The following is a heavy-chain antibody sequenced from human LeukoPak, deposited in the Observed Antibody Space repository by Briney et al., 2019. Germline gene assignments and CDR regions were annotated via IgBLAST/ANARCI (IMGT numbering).Heavy chain of an antibody. J-gene: IGHJ4*02. CDR2: IYYSGST. CDR3: AGDMGSAAGHDY. Sequence: SETLSLTCTVSGGSISSGGYYWSWIRQHPGKGLEWIGYIYYSGSTHFNPSLKSRVTISVDTSKNQFSLKLTSVTAADTAVYYCAGDMGSAAGHDYWGQGTPVTVSS. D-gene: IGHD6-13*01. V-gene: IGHV4-61*08. CDR1: GGSISSGGYY.